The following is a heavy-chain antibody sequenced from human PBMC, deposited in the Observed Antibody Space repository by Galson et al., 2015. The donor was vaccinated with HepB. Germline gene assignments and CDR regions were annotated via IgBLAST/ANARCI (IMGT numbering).Heavy chain of an antibody. Sequence: QSGAEVKKPGESLKISCKASGHSFTTYWIAWVRQMPGKGLDWMGIIYFSDSDTRYSPSFQGQVTISADKSIGTAYLQWSSLKASDTAMYFCARRGTFSNTWFHLDYWGQGTLVSVSS. D-gene: IGHD1-1*01. CDR3: ARRGTFSNTWFHLDY. J-gene: IGHJ4*02. CDR2: IYFSDSDT. V-gene: IGHV5-51*01. CDR1: GHSFTTYW.